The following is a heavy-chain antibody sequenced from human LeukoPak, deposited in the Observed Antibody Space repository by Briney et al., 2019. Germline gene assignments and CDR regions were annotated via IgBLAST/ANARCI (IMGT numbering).Heavy chain of an antibody. D-gene: IGHD6-6*01. CDR3: ARGFPSSSRWFDP. Sequence: SETLSLTCGVYGGSFSGYHWTWIRLRPGKGLEWIGDIDHSGSTHYNPSLKCRVTITLDTSNNQFSLKLNSVTAADTAVYYCARGFPSSSRWFDPWGQGTLVTVSS. CDR1: GGSFSGYH. CDR2: IDHSGST. J-gene: IGHJ5*02. V-gene: IGHV4-34*01.